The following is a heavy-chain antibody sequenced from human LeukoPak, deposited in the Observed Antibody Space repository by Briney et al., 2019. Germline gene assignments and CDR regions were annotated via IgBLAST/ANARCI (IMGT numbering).Heavy chain of an antibody. D-gene: IGHD3-16*02. CDR3: AKEVHHDYVWGSYRGLDY. CDR1: GFTFSDYY. CDR2: ISSSGSTI. Sequence: PGGSLRLSCAASGFTFSDYYMSWIRQAPGKGLEWGSYISSSGSTIYYADSVKGRFTISRNNAKNSLYLQMNSLRAEDTAVYYCAKEVHHDYVWGSYRGLDYWGQGTLVTVSS. V-gene: IGHV3-11*04. J-gene: IGHJ4*02.